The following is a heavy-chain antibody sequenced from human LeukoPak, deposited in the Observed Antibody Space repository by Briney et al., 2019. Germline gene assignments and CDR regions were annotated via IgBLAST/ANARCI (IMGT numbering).Heavy chain of an antibody. V-gene: IGHV1-2*02. Sequence: ASVKVSCKASGYTFTGYYMYWVRQAPGQGLEWMGWINPNSGGTNYAQKFQGRVTMTRDTSISTAYMELSRLRYDDTAVYYCARDIGLEYHDYYYMDVWGKGTTVTVSS. CDR1: GYTFTGYY. CDR3: ARDIGLEYHDYYYMDV. CDR2: INPNSGGT. D-gene: IGHD3/OR15-3a*01. J-gene: IGHJ6*03.